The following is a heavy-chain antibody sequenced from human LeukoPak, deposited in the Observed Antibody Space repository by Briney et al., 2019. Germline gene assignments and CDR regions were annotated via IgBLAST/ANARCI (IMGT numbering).Heavy chain of an antibody. CDR1: GGSISNYY. J-gene: IGHJ5*02. CDR3: AMMYYDFWSGYFGP. D-gene: IGHD3-3*01. CDR2: IYNSGGT. Sequence: SETLSLTCTVSGGSISNYYWSWIRLPPGKGLEWIGYIYNSGGTSYNPSLKSRATISIDSSKNQFSLRLSSVTAADTAIYYCAMMYYDFWSGYFGPWGQGTLVSVS. V-gene: IGHV4-59*01.